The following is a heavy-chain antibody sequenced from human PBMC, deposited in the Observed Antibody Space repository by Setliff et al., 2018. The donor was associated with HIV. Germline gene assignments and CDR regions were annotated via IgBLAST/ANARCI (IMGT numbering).Heavy chain of an antibody. J-gene: IGHJ5*02. Sequence: TSETLSLTCAFYGGPLSAHHWGWIRQSPGKGLEWIGEINHSGSSKYNPSLKSRVTMSVDTSKNQFSLKLSSVTAADSAVYYCARVGTTVTTRETYKWFDPWGQGPLVTVSS. CDR1: GGPLSAHH. CDR3: ARVGTTVTTRETYKWFDP. CDR2: INHSGSS. D-gene: IGHD4-17*01. V-gene: IGHV4-34*01.